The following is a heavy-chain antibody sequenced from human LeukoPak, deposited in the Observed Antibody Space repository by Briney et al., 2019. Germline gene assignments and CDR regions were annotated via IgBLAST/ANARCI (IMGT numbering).Heavy chain of an antibody. CDR3: ARGSYYYDSSCYYGMDV. J-gene: IGHJ6*04. V-gene: IGHV1-8*01. D-gene: IGHD3-22*01. CDR2: MNPNSGNT. CDR1: GYTFTSYD. Sequence: ASVKVSCKASGYTFTSYDINWVRQATGQGLEWMGWMNPNSGNTGYAQKFQGRVTMTRNTSISTAYMELSSLRSEDTAVYYCARGSYYYDSSCYYGMDVWGKGTTVTVSS.